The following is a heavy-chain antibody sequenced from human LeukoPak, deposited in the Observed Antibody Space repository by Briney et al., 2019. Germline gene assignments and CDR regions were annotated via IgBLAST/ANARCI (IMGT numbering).Heavy chain of an antibody. CDR2: ISYDGSNK. CDR3: AIQIFGVVS. D-gene: IGHD3-3*01. J-gene: IGHJ4*02. CDR1: GFTFSSYG. V-gene: IGHV3-30*03. Sequence: GRSLSLSCAASGFTFSSYGMHWVRQAPGKGLEWVAVISYDGSNKYYADSVKGRFTISRDNSKNTLYLQMNSLRAEDTAVYHCAIQIFGVVSWGQGTLVTVSS.